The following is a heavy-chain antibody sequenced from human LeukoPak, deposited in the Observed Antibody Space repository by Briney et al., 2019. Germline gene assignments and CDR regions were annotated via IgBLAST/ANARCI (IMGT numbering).Heavy chain of an antibody. Sequence: PGGSLRLSCVASGFTFRSYSMNWVRQAPGKGLEWVSYISSSGSTIYYADAVKGRFTISRDNAKNSLYLQMNSLRAEDTAVYYCARGSVAGTDYWGQGTLVTVSS. V-gene: IGHV3-48*01. J-gene: IGHJ4*02. CDR2: ISSSGSTI. CDR1: GFTFRSYS. CDR3: ARGSVAGTDY. D-gene: IGHD6-19*01.